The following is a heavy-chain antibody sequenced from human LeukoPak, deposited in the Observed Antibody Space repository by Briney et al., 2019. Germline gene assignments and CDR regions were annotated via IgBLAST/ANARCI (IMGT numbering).Heavy chain of an antibody. Sequence: SVKVSCKASGYTFTSYGISWVRQAPGQGLEWMGGIIRIFGTANYAQKFQGRVTITADESTSTAYMELSSLRSEDTAVYYCVRIHYYDSSGYDYYYYGMDVWGQGTTVTVSS. CDR2: IIRIFGTA. D-gene: IGHD3-22*01. CDR1: GYTFTSYG. CDR3: VRIHYYDSSGYDYYYYGMDV. V-gene: IGHV1-69*13. J-gene: IGHJ6*02.